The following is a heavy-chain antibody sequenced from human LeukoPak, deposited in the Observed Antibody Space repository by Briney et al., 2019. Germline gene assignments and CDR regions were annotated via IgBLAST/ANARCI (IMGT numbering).Heavy chain of an antibody. CDR2: IIPIFGTA. V-gene: IGHV1-69*01. CDR3: ARSIVATTYFDY. J-gene: IGHJ4*02. D-gene: IGHD5-12*01. CDR1: GGTFSSYA. Sequence: SVKVSCKASGGTFSSYAISWVRQAPGQGLEWMGGIIPIFGTANYAQKFQGRVTITADESTSSAYMELSSLRSEDAAVYYCARSIVATTYFDYWGQGTLVTVSS.